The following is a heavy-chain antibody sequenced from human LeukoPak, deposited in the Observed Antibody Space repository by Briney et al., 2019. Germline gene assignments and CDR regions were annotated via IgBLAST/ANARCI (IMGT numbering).Heavy chain of an antibody. V-gene: IGHV1-2*02. Sequence: ASVKVSCKASGYTFTGYYMHWVRQAPGQGLEWMGWINPNSGGTNYAQKFQGRVTMTRDTSISTAYMELSRLRPDDTAVYYCARGLGYGGFLAYWGQGTLATVSS. J-gene: IGHJ4*02. CDR2: INPNSGGT. CDR3: ARGLGYGGFLAY. D-gene: IGHD4-23*01. CDR1: GYTFTGYY.